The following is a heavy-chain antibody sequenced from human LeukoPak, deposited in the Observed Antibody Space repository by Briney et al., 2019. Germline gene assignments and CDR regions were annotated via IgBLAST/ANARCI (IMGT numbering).Heavy chain of an antibody. V-gene: IGHV1-69*04. CDR1: GGTFSSYA. CDR2: IIPILGIA. Sequence: ASVKVSCKASGGTFSSYAISWVRRAPGQGLEWMGRIIPILGIANYAQKFQGRVTITADKSTSTAYMELSSLRSEDTAVYYCVGGYDILTGHTSSFDYWGQGTLVTVSS. CDR3: VGGYDILTGHTSSFDY. D-gene: IGHD3-9*01. J-gene: IGHJ4*02.